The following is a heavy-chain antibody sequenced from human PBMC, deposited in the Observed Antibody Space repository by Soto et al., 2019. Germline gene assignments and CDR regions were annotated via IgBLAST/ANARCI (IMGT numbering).Heavy chain of an antibody. CDR3: AKIPTYYYGSGSYFSWFDP. J-gene: IGHJ5*02. Sequence: EVQLLESGGGLVQPGGSLRLSCAASGFTFSSYAMSWVRQAPGKGLEWVSAISGSGGSTYYADSVKVRFTISRDNSKNTLYLQMNSLRAEDTAVYYCAKIPTYYYGSGSYFSWFDPWGQGTLVTVSS. CDR1: GFTFSSYA. CDR2: ISGSGGST. V-gene: IGHV3-23*01. D-gene: IGHD3-10*01.